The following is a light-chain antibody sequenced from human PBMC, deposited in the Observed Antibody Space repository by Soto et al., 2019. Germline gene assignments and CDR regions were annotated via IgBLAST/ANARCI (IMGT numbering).Light chain of an antibody. V-gene: IGKV3-20*01. CDR2: GAS. J-gene: IGKJ1*01. CDR1: QSVSSSY. CDR3: QIYDRSTWT. Sequence: EIVLTQSPGTLSLSPGERATLSCRASQSVSSSYLAWYQQKPGQAPRLLMYGASTRATGIPDRFSGSGSGTDFTLTISRLEPEDFAVYYCQIYDRSTWTFGQGTKVEIK.